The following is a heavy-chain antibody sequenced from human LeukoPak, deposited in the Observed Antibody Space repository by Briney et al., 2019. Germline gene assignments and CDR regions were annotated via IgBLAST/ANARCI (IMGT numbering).Heavy chain of an antibody. D-gene: IGHD2-15*01. V-gene: IGHV1-2*02. CDR3: AKGYCSGGSCYSRNFDY. J-gene: IGHJ4*02. CDR2: INPNSGGT. CDR1: GYTFTGYY. Sequence: ASVKVSCKASGYTFTGYYMHWVRQAPGQGLEWMGWINPNSGGTNYAQKFQGRVTMTRDTSISTAYMELSRLRSDDTAVYYCAKGYCSGGSCYSRNFDYWGQGTLVTVSS.